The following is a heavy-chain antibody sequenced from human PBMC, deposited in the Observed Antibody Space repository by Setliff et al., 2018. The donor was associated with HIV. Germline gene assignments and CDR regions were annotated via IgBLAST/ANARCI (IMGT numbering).Heavy chain of an antibody. CDR3: ATLHSSGWPYYSDY. CDR1: GGPISTNDYY. Sequence: PSETLSLTCTVSGGPISTNDYYWGFIRQFPGKGLEWIASVHYGGSIFYNPSLKSRVTLSVGTSKRQFSLKLTSVTAADTAVYYCATLHSSGWPYYSDYWGQGILVTVSS. CDR2: VHYGGSI. V-gene: IGHV4-39*01. D-gene: IGHD6-19*01. J-gene: IGHJ4*02.